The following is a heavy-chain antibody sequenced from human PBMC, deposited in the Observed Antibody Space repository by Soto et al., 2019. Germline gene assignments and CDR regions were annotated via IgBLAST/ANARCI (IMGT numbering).Heavy chain of an antibody. D-gene: IGHD3-10*01. CDR2: ISSGSSTI. V-gene: IGHV3-48*01. CDR3: ARWYYSGSGRLHHYYMDV. J-gene: IGHJ6*03. CDR1: GFTFSSYS. Sequence: GGSLRLSCAASGFTFSSYSMNWVRQAPGKGLEWVSYISSGSSTIYYADSVKGRFTISRDNAKNSLYLQMNSLRAEDTAVYYCARWYYSGSGRLHHYYMDVWGKGTTVTVSS.